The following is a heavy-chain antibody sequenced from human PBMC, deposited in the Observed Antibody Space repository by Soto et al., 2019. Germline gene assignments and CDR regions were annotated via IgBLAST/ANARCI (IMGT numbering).Heavy chain of an antibody. CDR1: GFTFSSYS. Sequence: LRLSCAASGFTFSSYSMNWVRQAPGKGLEWVSSISSSSSYIYYADSVKGRFTISRDNAKNSLYPQMNSLRAEDTAVYYCARGDCSGGSCYVFDYWGQGTLVTVSS. V-gene: IGHV3-21*01. D-gene: IGHD2-15*01. CDR3: ARGDCSGGSCYVFDY. CDR2: ISSSSSYI. J-gene: IGHJ4*02.